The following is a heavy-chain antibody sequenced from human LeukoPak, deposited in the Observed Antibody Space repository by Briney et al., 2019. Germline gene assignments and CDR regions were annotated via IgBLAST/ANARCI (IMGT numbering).Heavy chain of an antibody. CDR3: AKDMVQRNAVSDPFDI. D-gene: IGHD3-10*01. CDR1: GFTFSDFA. V-gene: IGHV3-23*01. Sequence: PGGSLRLSCLASGFTFSDFAMNWVRQAPGKGLEWVSHVGGGRANTYYADSVKGRFTISRDDSKSTLYLHLTSLRADDTAVYFCAKDMVQRNAVSDPFDIWGQGTKVTVSS. J-gene: IGHJ3*02. CDR2: VGGGRANT.